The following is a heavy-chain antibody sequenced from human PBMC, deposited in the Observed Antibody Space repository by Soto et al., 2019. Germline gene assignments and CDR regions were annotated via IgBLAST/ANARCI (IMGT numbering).Heavy chain of an antibody. CDR2: ISGGGGST. J-gene: IGHJ6*01. Sequence: EVQLLESGGGLVQPGGSLRLSCAASGFTFSSYAMSWVRQAPGKGLEWVSTISGGGGSTYYADSVKGRFTISRDNSKNTLYLQMNSLRAEDTGVYYCAKGQGSYYYYGMDVWGQGTTVTVSS. V-gene: IGHV3-23*01. CDR1: GFTFSSYA. CDR3: AKGQGSYYYYGMDV.